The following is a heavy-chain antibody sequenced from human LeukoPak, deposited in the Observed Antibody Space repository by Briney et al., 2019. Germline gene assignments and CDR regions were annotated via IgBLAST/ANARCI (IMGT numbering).Heavy chain of an antibody. V-gene: IGHV3-21*01. CDR3: ARDRHVYYDILTGYASYFEY. CDR2: ISSSSSYI. D-gene: IGHD3-9*01. J-gene: IGHJ4*02. CDR1: GFTFSSYS. Sequence: TGGSLRLSCAASGFTFSSYSMNWVRQAPGKGLEWVSSISSSSSYIYYADSVKGRFTISRDNSKNTLYLQMNSLRPEDTAVYYCARDRHVYYDILTGYASYFEYWGQGALVTVSS.